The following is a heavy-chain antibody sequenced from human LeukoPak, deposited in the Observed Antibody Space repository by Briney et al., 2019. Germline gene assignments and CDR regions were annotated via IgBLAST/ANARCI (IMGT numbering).Heavy chain of an antibody. J-gene: IGHJ3*02. CDR2: IYYSGST. Sequence: SETLSLTCTVSGGSIRSYYWSWIRQSPGKGLEWIGYIYYSGSTNYNPSLKSRVTISVDTSKNQFSLKLSSVTAADTAVYYCARPVQKYSSVAFDIWGQGTMVTVSS. V-gene: IGHV4-59*12. CDR1: GGSIRSYY. D-gene: IGHD6-19*01. CDR3: ARPVQKYSSVAFDI.